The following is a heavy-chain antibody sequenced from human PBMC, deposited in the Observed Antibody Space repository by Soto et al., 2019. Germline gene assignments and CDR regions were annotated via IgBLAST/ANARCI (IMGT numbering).Heavy chain of an antibody. CDR3: ASRRYYDFWSGYYYYYYYGMDV. D-gene: IGHD3-3*01. CDR2: IIPIFGTA. J-gene: IGHJ6*02. Sequence: QVQLVQSGAEVKKPGSSVKVSCKASGGTFSSYAISWVRQAPGQGLEWVGGIIPIFGTANYAQKFQGRVSITADKSTSTAYMELSSLRSEDPAVYYCASRRYYDFWSGYYYYYYYGMDVWGQGTTVTVSS. CDR1: GGTFSSYA. V-gene: IGHV1-69*06.